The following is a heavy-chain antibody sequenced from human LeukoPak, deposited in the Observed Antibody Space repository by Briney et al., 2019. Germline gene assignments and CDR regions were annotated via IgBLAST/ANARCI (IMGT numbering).Heavy chain of an antibody. CDR3: AREGSGYDYPGLLDY. V-gene: IGHV3-30*04. D-gene: IGHD5-12*01. J-gene: IGHJ4*02. CDR1: GFTFNIYA. CDR2: ISYDESNK. Sequence: GGSLRLSCAASGFTFNIYAMHWVRQAPGKGLEWVAVISYDESNKYYADSVKGRFTISRDNSKNTLYLQMNSLRAEDTAVYYCAREGSGYDYPGLLDYWGQGTLVTVSS.